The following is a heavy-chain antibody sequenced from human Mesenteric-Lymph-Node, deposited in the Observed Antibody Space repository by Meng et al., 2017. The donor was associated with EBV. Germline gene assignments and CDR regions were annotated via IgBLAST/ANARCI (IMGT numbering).Heavy chain of an antibody. J-gene: IGHJ4*02. V-gene: IGHV6-1*01. CDR2: TYYMSKWYN. D-gene: IGHD2-2*01. CDR3: ARATSGFDS. Sequence: VQLEQSCPGLVQAALTLSLSCNLSGDSVSSNSAAWNWIMQSPLRGLKWLGRTYYMSKWYNDDAVSVKSRISINPDTSKNQFSLQLNSVTPEDTAVYYCARATSGFDSWGQGTLVTVSS. CDR1: GDSVSSNSAA.